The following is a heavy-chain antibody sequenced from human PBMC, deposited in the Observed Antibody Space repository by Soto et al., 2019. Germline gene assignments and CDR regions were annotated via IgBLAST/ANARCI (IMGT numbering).Heavy chain of an antibody. J-gene: IGHJ4*02. CDR3: ARPYSDSSGYXXWXCDX. CDR2: IIPNFDTP. CDR1: GDSFNTFA. Sequence: QVQLVQSGAEVKKPGSSVKLSCKASGDSFNTFAVTWVRQAPGQGLEWMGGIIPNFDTPNYAQKFQGRVTIIADKSTSTPYMELSSLRSEDTAVYYCARPYSDSSGYXXWXCDXWGQGTLVTVSX. D-gene: IGHD3-22*01. V-gene: IGHV1-69*06.